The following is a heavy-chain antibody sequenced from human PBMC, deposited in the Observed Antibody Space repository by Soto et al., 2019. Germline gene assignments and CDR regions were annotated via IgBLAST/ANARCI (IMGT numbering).Heavy chain of an antibody. J-gene: IGHJ4*02. D-gene: IGHD3-22*01. CDR2: INPNSGGT. Sequence: WASVKVSCKASGYTFTGYYMHWVRQAPGQGLEWMGWINPNSGGTNYAQKFQGRVTMTRDTSISTAYMELSRLRSDDTAVYYCARGMNYYDSSGYYYFNYWGQGTLVTVSS. CDR1: GYTFTGYY. V-gene: IGHV1-2*02. CDR3: ARGMNYYDSSGYYYFNY.